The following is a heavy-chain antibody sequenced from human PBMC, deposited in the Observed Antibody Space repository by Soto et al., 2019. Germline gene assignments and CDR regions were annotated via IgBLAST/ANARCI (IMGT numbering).Heavy chain of an antibody. J-gene: IGHJ5*02. CDR2: IYYSGIT. CDR1: GGSISSSTDY. Sequence: KASETLSLTCTVSGGSISSSTDYWAWIRQPPGKGLEWIGSIYYSGITYYNPSLKSRVTISVDTSKDQFSLKLISVTAADTAIYYCARSPAGLRFLEWLYAGGWLDPWGQRTLVTVSS. D-gene: IGHD3-3*01. CDR3: ARSPAGLRFLEWLYAGGWLDP. V-gene: IGHV4-39*01.